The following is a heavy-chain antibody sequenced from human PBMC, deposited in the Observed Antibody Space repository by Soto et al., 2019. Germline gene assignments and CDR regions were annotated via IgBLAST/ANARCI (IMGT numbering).Heavy chain of an antibody. V-gene: IGHV3-30*18. CDR1: GFTFSSYG. D-gene: IGHD6-19*01. CDR2: ISYDGSNK. CDR3: AKDLGSGSLLLDY. J-gene: IGHJ4*02. Sequence: QVQLVESGGGVVQPGRSLRLSCAASGFTFSSYGMHWVRQAPGKGLEWVAVISYDGSNKYYADSVKGRFTISRDNSKNTLYLQMNSLRAEDTAVYYCAKDLGSGSLLLDYWGQGTLVTVSS.